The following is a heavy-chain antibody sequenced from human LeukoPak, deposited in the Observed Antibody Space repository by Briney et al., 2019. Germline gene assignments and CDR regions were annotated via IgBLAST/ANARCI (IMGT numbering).Heavy chain of an antibody. CDR3: ARGGSSGWYRSLADY. V-gene: IGHV3-66*01. CDR2: IYSGGST. D-gene: IGHD6-19*01. CDR1: GFTVRTNY. Sequence: GGSLRLSCAGSGFTVRTNYMSWVRQAPGKGLEWVSIIYSGGSTNYADSVKGGFTISTDNTKNTVYLQMNSLRAEDTALYYCARGGSSGWYRSLADYWGQGTLVTVSS. J-gene: IGHJ4*02.